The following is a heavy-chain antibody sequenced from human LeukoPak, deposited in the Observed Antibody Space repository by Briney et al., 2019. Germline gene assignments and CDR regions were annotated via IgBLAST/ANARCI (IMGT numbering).Heavy chain of an antibody. V-gene: IGHV3-33*06. J-gene: IGHJ4*02. CDR3: AKSSSGWYSFDS. D-gene: IGHD6-19*01. CDR1: GFTFSSYG. Sequence: GSLRLSCAASGFTFSSYGMHWVRQAPGKGLEWVAVIWYDGSNKYYADSVKGRFTISRDNSKNTLYLQMNSLRAEDTAVYYCAKSSSGWYSFDSWGQGTLVTVDS. CDR2: IWYDGSNK.